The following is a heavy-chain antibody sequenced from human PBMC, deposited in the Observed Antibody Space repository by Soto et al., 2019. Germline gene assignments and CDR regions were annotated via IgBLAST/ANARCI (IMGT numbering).Heavy chain of an antibody. CDR1: GFTFSSYA. D-gene: IGHD3-3*01. V-gene: IGHV3-64D*08. CDR2: ISSNGGST. CDR3: VKETGWAYYDFWSGLYGMDV. Sequence: GGSLRLSCSASGFTFSSYAMHWVRQAPGKGLEYVSAISSNGGSTYYADSVKGRFTISRDNSKNTLYLQMSSLRAEDTAVYYCVKETGWAYYDFWSGLYGMDVWGQGTTVTVSS. J-gene: IGHJ6*02.